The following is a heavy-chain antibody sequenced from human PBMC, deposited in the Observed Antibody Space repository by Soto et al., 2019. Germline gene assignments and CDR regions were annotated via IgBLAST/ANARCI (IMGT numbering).Heavy chain of an antibody. V-gene: IGHV4-31*03. J-gene: IGHJ4*02. D-gene: IGHD3-22*01. CDR2: IYYSGST. CDR3: ARWTRVDYYGSSGYYDY. CDR1: GGSISSGGYY. Sequence: PSETLSLTCTVSGGSISSGGYYWSWIRQHPGKGLEWIGYIYYSGSTYYNPSLKSRVTISVDTSKNQFSLKLSSVTAADTAVYYCARWTRVDYYGSSGYYDYWGQGTLVTVSS.